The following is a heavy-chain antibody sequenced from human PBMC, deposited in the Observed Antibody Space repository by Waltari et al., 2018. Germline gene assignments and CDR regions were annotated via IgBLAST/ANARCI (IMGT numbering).Heavy chain of an antibody. CDR1: GYSISSGYY. J-gene: IGHJ4*02. CDR2: IYHSGST. D-gene: IGHD3-3*01. V-gene: IGHV4-38-2*01. CDR3: ARGEEDYYDFWSGSIDY. Sequence: QVQLQESGPGLVKPSETLSLTCAVSGYSISSGYYWGWIRQPPGKGLEWIGSIYHSGSTYYNPSLKSRVTISVDTSKNQFSLKLSSVTAADTAVYYCARGEEDYYDFWSGSIDYWGQGTLVTVSS.